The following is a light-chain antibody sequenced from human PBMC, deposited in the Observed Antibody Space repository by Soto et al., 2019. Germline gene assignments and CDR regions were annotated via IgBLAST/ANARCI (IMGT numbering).Light chain of an antibody. CDR3: QKYNSAPPYT. CDR1: QGISNY. J-gene: IGKJ2*01. V-gene: IGKV1-27*01. CDR2: AAS. Sequence: DIQMTQSPSSLSESVGDRVTITCRASQGISNYLAWYQQKPGQVPKLLIYAASTLQSGVPSRFSGSGSGTDFTLTISSLQPEDVATYYCQKYNSAPPYTFGQGTKLEIK.